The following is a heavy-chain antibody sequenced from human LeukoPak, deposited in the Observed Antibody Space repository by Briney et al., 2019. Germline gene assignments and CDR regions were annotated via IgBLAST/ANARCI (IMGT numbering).Heavy chain of an antibody. CDR2: IYYSGST. D-gene: IGHD3-22*01. Sequence: PSQTLSLTCTVSGGSISSGGYYWSWIRQHPGKGLEWIGYIYYSGSTYYNPSLKSRVTISVDTSKNQFSLKLSSVTAADTAVYNCARGTNYYDSSGYSATFDYWGQGTLVTVSS. CDR1: GGSISSGGYY. J-gene: IGHJ4*02. CDR3: ARGTNYYDSSGYSATFDY. V-gene: IGHV4-31*03.